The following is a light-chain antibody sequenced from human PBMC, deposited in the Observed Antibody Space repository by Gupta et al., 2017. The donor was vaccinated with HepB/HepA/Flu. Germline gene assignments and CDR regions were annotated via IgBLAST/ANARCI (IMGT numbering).Light chain of an antibody. CDR3: QYYDSSNQV. V-gene: IGLV6-57*03. CDR2: EDN. Sequence: NFMLTQPHSVSESPGKTVTISCTRSSGSIASNYVPWYQQRPGSAPTTVIYEDNQRPSGVPDRFSGSIDSSSNSASLTISGLKTEDEAYYYCQYYDSSNQVFGGGTKLTVL. CDR1: SGSIASNY. J-gene: IGLJ2*01.